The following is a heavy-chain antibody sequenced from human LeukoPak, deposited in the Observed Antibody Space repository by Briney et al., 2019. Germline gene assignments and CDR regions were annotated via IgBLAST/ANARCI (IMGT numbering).Heavy chain of an antibody. CDR2: VYSGDNT. Sequence: GGSLRLSCAASGFTVSTNYMSWVRQAPGKGLEWVSVVYSGDNTYYADSVKGRFTISRDISKNTLYLQMNSLRAEDTAVYYCARGYCSGGSCPFIYWGQGTLVTVSS. V-gene: IGHV3-66*01. CDR1: GFTVSTNY. CDR3: ARGYCSGGSCPFIY. J-gene: IGHJ4*02. D-gene: IGHD2-15*01.